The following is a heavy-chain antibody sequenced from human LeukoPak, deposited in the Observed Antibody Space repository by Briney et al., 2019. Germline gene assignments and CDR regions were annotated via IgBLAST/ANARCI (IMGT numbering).Heavy chain of an antibody. D-gene: IGHD2-2*02. Sequence: GASVKVSCKASGGTFSSYAISWVRQAAGQGLEWMGRINPSGGRTSYAQKFQGRVTLTRDTSTRTVYMELGTLRSDDTAVYYCARDPVPAAIQGPDYWGQGTLVTVSS. CDR1: GGTFSSYA. CDR3: ARDPVPAAIQGPDY. J-gene: IGHJ4*02. V-gene: IGHV1-46*01. CDR2: INPSGGRT.